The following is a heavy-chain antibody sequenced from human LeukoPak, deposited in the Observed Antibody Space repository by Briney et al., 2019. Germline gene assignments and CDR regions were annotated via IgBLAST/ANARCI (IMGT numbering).Heavy chain of an antibody. V-gene: IGHV3-23*01. Sequence: PGGSLRLSCAASGFTFSSYAMSWVRQAPGKGLGWVSAISGSGGSTYYADSVKGRFTISRDNSKNTLYLQMNSLRAEDTAVYYCAKAYRITMVRGAFDYWGQGTLVTVSS. CDR1: GFTFSSYA. CDR2: ISGSGGST. J-gene: IGHJ4*02. CDR3: AKAYRITMVRGAFDY. D-gene: IGHD3-10*01.